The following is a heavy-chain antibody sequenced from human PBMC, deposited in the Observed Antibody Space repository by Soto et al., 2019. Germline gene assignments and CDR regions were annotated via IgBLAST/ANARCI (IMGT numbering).Heavy chain of an antibody. Sequence: GGSLRLSCAASGFTFSDYARSWVRQAPGKGLEWVSSISSGGGSPYYADSVKGRFTISRNNSKNTLFLQMNSLRAEDTAVYYCAKGDGRIVPRHFDYWGQGTLVTVSS. CDR1: GFTFSDYA. CDR2: ISSGGGSP. J-gene: IGHJ4*02. CDR3: AKGDGRIVPRHFDY. D-gene: IGHD1-26*01. V-gene: IGHV3-23*01.